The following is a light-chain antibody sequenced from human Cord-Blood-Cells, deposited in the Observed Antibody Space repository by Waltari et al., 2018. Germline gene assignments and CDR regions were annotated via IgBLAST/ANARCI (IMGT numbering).Light chain of an antibody. J-gene: IGKJ1*01. Sequence: DIQMTQSPSTLSASVGDRVTITCRASQSISSWLAWYQQKPGKAPKLLIYDASSLESGFPSRCSGSGSGTEFTLTISSLQPDDFATYYCQQYNSYSTFGQGTKVEIK. V-gene: IGKV1-5*01. CDR3: QQYNSYST. CDR2: DAS. CDR1: QSISSW.